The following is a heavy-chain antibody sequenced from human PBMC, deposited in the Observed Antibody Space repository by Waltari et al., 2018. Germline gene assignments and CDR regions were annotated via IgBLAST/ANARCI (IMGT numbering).Heavy chain of an antibody. CDR2: IYHSGST. D-gene: IGHD3-10*01. CDR3: AGGYGSGSYPADY. CDR1: GYSISSGYY. Sequence: QVQLQESGPGLVKPSEPLSLTCPVSGYSISSGYYWGWIRQPPGKGLEWIGSIYHSGSTYYNPSLKSRVTISVDTSKNQFSLKLSSVTAADTAVYYCAGGYGSGSYPADYWGQGTLVTVSS. V-gene: IGHV4-38-2*01. J-gene: IGHJ4*02.